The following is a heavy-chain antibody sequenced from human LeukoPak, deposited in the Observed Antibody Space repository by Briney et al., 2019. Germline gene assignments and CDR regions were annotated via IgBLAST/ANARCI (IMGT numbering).Heavy chain of an antibody. CDR1: GFTFSSYG. CDR3: AKGLVVYSYYYYVDV. CDR2: IRYDGSNK. V-gene: IGHV3-30*02. J-gene: IGHJ6*03. Sequence: GGSLRLSCAASGFTFSSYGMHWVRQAPGKGLEWVAFIRYDGSNKYYADSVKGRFTISRDNSKNTLYLQMNSLRAEDTAVYFCAKGLVVYSYYYYVDVWGKGTTVTVSS. D-gene: IGHD2-8*02.